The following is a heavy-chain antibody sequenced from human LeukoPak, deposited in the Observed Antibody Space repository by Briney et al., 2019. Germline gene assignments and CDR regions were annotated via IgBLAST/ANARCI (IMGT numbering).Heavy chain of an antibody. CDR3: AKDPGRGTKTTAKGFDY. CDR1: GFTFSSYG. Sequence: GGSLRLSCAAPGFTFSSYGMSWVRQAPGEGPEWVSGISVSGSSTYYADYVRGRFTISRDNSKTTLYLQMSRPRAEDTAVYYCAKDPGRGTKTTAKGFDYWGQGTLVTVSS. V-gene: IGHV3-23*01. J-gene: IGHJ4*02. CDR2: ISVSGSST. D-gene: IGHD1-7*01.